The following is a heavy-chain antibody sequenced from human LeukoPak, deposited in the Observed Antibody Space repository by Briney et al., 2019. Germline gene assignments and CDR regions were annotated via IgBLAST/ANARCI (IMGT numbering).Heavy chain of an antibody. CDR2: IFYSGT. D-gene: IGHD3-22*01. J-gene: IGHJ4*02. CDR3: ARSYDSTGPTPFDY. V-gene: IGHV4-30-4*01. CDR1: SGSISSGDYY. Sequence: SETLSLTCTVSSGSISSGDYYWSWIRQPPGGGLEWIGYIFYSGTYYNPSLKSRITISVDTSDNQFSLKLSSVTAADTAVYYCARSYDSTGPTPFDYWGQGTLVTVSS.